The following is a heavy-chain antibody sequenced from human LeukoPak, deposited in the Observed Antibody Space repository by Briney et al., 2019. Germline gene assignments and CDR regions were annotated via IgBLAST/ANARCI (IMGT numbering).Heavy chain of an antibody. CDR2: IKQDGNEK. Sequence: PGGSLRLSCAASGFRFNTYWMSWVRQAPGKGLEWVANIKQDGNEKYYADSVKGRFTISRDNAKDSLYLQMNSLRAEDTAVYYCAREDLGTYGGYYLNDYWGQGTLVTVSS. CDR1: GFRFNTYW. J-gene: IGHJ4*02. D-gene: IGHD3-22*01. CDR3: AREDLGTYGGYYLNDY. V-gene: IGHV3-7*01.